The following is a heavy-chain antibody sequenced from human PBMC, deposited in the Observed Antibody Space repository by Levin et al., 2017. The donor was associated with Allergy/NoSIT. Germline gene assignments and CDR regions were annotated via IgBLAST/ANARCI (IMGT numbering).Heavy chain of an antibody. J-gene: IGHJ3*02. Sequence: GASVKVSCAASGFTFSSYAMSWVRQAPGKGLEWVSAITGSGGSTDYADSVKGRFTISRDNSKNTLYLQMNSLRAEDTAVYYCAKNMGITVMVVVTSTMPNQDAFDIWGQGTMVTVSS. CDR3: AKNMGITVMVVVTSTMPNQDAFDI. V-gene: IGHV3-23*01. CDR2: ITGSGGST. D-gene: IGHD3-22*01. CDR1: GFTFSSYA.